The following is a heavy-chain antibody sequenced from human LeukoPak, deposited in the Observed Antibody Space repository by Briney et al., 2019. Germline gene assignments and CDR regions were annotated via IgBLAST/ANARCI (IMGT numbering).Heavy chain of an antibody. D-gene: IGHD3-3*02. Sequence: PSETLSLTCTVSGGSISSGGYYWSWIRQHPGKGLEWIGYIYYSGNTYYNPSLKSRVTISVDTSKNQFSLKLSSVTAADTAVYYCARDRQYKHTASWYYYGMDVWGQGTTVTVSS. CDR3: ARDRQYKHTASWYYYGMDV. CDR1: GGSISSGGYY. J-gene: IGHJ6*02. V-gene: IGHV4-31*03. CDR2: IYYSGNT.